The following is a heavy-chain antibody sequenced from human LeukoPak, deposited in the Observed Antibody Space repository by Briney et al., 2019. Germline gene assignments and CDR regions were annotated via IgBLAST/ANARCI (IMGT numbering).Heavy chain of an antibody. D-gene: IGHD1-26*01. CDR1: GFSFSSYV. Sequence: GGSLRLSCAASGFSFSSYVMHWVRQAPGKGLEYVSANSSNGGETYYADSVKGRFTISRDNSKNALYLQMGSLRVEDMAVYYCARGRSPRGYYYGMDVWGQGTTVTVS. V-gene: IGHV3-64*02. CDR2: NSSNGGET. CDR3: ARGRSPRGYYYGMDV. J-gene: IGHJ6*02.